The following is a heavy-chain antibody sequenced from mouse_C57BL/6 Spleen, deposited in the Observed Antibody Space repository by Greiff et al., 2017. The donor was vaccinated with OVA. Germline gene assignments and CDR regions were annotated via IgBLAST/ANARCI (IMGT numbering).Heavy chain of an antibody. D-gene: IGHD6-1*01. CDR1: GYTFTDYY. CDR3: ARGEPYDYDAMDY. V-gene: IGHV1-76*01. CDR2: IYPGSGNT. J-gene: IGHJ4*01. Sequence: QVQLQQSGAELVRPGASVKLSCKASGYTFTDYYINWVKQRPGQGLEWIARIYPGSGNTYYNEKFKGKATLTAEKSSSTAYMQLSSLTSEDSAVYFCARGEPYDYDAMDYWGQGTSVTVSS.